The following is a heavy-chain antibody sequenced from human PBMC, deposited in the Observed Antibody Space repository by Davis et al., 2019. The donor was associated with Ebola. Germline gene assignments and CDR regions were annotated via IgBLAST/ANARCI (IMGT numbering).Heavy chain of an antibody. CDR1: GFTFSSYE. V-gene: IGHV3-48*03. CDR3: ARDSIQLGGYNWFDP. J-gene: IGHJ5*02. Sequence: PGGSLRLSCAASGFTFSSYEMNWVRQAPGKGLEWVSYISSSGSTIYYADSVKGRFTISRDNAKNSLYLQMNSLRAEDTAVYYCARDSIQLGGYNWFDPWGQGTLATVSS. D-gene: IGHD7-27*01. CDR2: ISSSGSTI.